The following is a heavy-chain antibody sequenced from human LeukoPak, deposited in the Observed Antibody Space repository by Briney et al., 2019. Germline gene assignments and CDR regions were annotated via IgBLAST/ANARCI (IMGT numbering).Heavy chain of an antibody. J-gene: IGHJ3*02. CDR1: GFTLSQYG. CDR2: MGTGDDT. Sequence: QSGGSLRLSCEASGFTLSQYGLHWVRQPTGKGLEWVSAMGTGDDTYFSGSVKGRFTGVRENAKNTVYLQMNSLRAGDTAMYYCARRSAAAGIDAFDIWGQGTMVIVSS. D-gene: IGHD1-1*01. V-gene: IGHV3-13*01. CDR3: ARRSAAAGIDAFDI.